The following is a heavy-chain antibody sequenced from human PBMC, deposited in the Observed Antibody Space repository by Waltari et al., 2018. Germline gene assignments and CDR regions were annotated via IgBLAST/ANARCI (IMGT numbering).Heavy chain of an antibody. D-gene: IGHD6-19*01. CDR1: GYTFTSHW. J-gene: IGHJ5*02. CDR3: ARDNSYTRERSGWWFDP. Sequence: VKVSCKSSGYTFTSHWMPWVRPAPGQGPEWMVVINPNAGDTMYAQQKFQGRLTMTRDTSTSTDYMELSSLRSEDTAIYYCARDNSYTRERSGWWFDPWGPGTLVTVSS. V-gene: IGHV1-46*01. CDR2: INPNAGDT.